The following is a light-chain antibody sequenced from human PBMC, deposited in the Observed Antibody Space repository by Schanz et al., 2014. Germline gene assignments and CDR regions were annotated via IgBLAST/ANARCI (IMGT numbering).Light chain of an antibody. Sequence: VMLTQSPDTLSLSPGETATLSCKASQSVSSYLAWYQQKPGQAPRLLIYDASNRATGIPARFSGSGSGTDFTLSISRLEPEDFAVYYCQQFGSSPLTFGAGTKVEIK. J-gene: IGKJ4*01. CDR1: QSVSSY. CDR2: DAS. V-gene: IGKV3-20*01. CDR3: QQFGSSPLT.